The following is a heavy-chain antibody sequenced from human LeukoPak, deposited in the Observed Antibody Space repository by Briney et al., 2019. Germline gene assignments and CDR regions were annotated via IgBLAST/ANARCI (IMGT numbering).Heavy chain of an antibody. Sequence: GGSLRLSCVASGFTFSSYAMSWVRQTPGKGLEWVSDISGSGGSTYHADSVKGRFTISRDNSKNTLYLQMNSLRAEDTAVYYCARSYSNYDLLNYYYYGMDVWGQGTTVTVSS. CDR3: ARSYSNYDLLNYYYYGMDV. CDR1: GFTFSSYA. D-gene: IGHD4-11*01. V-gene: IGHV3-23*01. CDR2: ISGSGGST. J-gene: IGHJ6*02.